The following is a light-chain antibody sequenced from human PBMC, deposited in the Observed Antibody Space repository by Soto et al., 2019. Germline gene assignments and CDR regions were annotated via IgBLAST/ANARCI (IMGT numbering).Light chain of an antibody. J-gene: IGKJ2*01. Sequence: EIVMTQSPATLSVSPGERATLSCRASQRVSSNLAWYQQKPGQAPRLLIYGASTRATGIPARFSGNGSGTEFNRTISSLQSEDFAVYYCQQYNNWPPYTFGQGTKLEIK. CDR1: QRVSSN. CDR2: GAS. V-gene: IGKV3-15*01. CDR3: QQYNNWPPYT.